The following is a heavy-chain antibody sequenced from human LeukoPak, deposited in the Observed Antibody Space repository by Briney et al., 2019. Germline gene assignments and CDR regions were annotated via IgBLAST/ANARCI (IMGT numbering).Heavy chain of an antibody. CDR1: GFTFSSYW. V-gene: IGHV3-7*01. J-gene: IGHJ6*03. D-gene: IGHD3-3*01. CDR2: IKQDGSEK. CDR3: AKGGYDFWSGYPNYYYYYYMDV. Sequence: PGGSLRLSCAASGFTFSSYWMSWVRQAPGKGLGWVANIKQDGSEKYYADSVKGRFTISRDNSKNTLYLQMNSLRAEDTAVYYCAKGGYDFWSGYPNYYYYYYMDVWGKGTTVTVSS.